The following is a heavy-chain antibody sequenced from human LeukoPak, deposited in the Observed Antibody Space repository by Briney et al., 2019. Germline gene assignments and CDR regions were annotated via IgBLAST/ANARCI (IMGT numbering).Heavy chain of an antibody. V-gene: IGHV4-34*01. D-gene: IGHD3-10*01. Sequence: SETLSLTCAVYAGSFSGNYWTWIRQPPGKGLEWIGEITHSGSTNYNPSLKSRVTMSVETSKNQFSLNLTSLSAADTAVYDCARGGRGGRLTMTPGYYFDYWGQGTLVTVSS. CDR1: AGSFSGNY. J-gene: IGHJ4*02. CDR2: ITHSGST. CDR3: ARGGRGGRLTMTPGYYFDY.